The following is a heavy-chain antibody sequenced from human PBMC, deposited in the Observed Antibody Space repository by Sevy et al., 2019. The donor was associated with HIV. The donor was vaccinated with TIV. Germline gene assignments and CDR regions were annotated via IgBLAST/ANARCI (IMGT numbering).Heavy chain of an antibody. V-gene: IGHV3-7*01. J-gene: IGHJ3*02. CDR3: AREGDISFRVGVTTGAFDI. CDR2: IKEDGSQI. CDR1: GFTFSNFW. D-gene: IGHD1-26*01. Sequence: GGSLRLSCAVSGFTFSNFWMSWVRQAPGRGLEWVANIKEDGSQIYYMDSVKGRFTISRDNAKNSLYLQMDSLRAEDTAVYYCAREGDISFRVGVTTGAFDIWGQGTMVTVSS.